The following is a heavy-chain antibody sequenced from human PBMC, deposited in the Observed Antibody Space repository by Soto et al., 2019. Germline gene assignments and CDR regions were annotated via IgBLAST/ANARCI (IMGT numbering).Heavy chain of an antibody. D-gene: IGHD6-13*01. V-gene: IGHV4-4*02. Sequence: QVQLQESGPGLVKPSGTLSLTCAVSGGSISSSNWGSWVRQPPGKGLEWVGEIYHSGSTNYNPSLKSRVTISVDKSNNQFSLKLSSVTAADTAVYYCASIAAAGNTFDYWGQGTLVTVSS. J-gene: IGHJ4*02. CDR3: ASIAAAGNTFDY. CDR2: IYHSGST. CDR1: GGSISSSNW.